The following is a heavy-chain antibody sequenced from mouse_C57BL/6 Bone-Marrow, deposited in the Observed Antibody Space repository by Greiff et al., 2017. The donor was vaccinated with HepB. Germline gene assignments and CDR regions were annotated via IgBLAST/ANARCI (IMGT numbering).Heavy chain of an antibody. D-gene: IGHD3-2*02. V-gene: IGHV1-82*01. J-gene: IGHJ2*01. CDR2: IYPGDGDT. CDR3: ARGKDSSGPFDY. Sequence: QVQLKESGPELVKPGASVKISCKASGYAFSSSWMNWVKQRPGKGLEWIGRIYPGDGDTNYNGKLKGKATLTADKSSSTAYMQLSSLTSEDSAVYFCARGKDSSGPFDYWGQGTTLTVSS. CDR1: GYAFSSSW.